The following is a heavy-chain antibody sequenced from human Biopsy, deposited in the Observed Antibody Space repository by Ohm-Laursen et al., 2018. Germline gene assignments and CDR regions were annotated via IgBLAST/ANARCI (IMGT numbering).Heavy chain of an antibody. D-gene: IGHD1-26*01. V-gene: IGHV4-59*07. CDR3: ARVVGAATGFDQ. CDR1: GGSISSDY. J-gene: IGHJ4*02. Sequence: SDTLSLTCTVSGGSISSDYWSWIRQTPGKGLEWIGYIYYSGTTDYSPSLKSRVTISIDKSKNQFFLKLSSVTAEDTAVYYCARVVGAATGFDQWGRGTLVTVSS. CDR2: IYYSGTT.